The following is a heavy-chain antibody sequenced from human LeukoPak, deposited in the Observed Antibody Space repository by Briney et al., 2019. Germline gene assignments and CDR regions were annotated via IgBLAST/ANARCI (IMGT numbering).Heavy chain of an antibody. Sequence: SVKVSCKASGGTFSSYAISWVRQAPGQGLEWMGGIIPIFGTANYAQKFQGRVTITTDKSTSTAYMELSSLRSEDAAVYYCARGRIVYGSGSYFHYYYYIDVWGKGTTVTVSS. D-gene: IGHD3-10*01. CDR3: ARGRIVYGSGSYFHYYYYIDV. CDR2: IIPIFGTA. V-gene: IGHV1-69*05. J-gene: IGHJ6*03. CDR1: GGTFSSYA.